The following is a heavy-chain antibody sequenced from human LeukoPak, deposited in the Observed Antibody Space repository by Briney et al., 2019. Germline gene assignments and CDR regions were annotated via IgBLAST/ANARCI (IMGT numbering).Heavy chain of an antibody. CDR3: ARATTVTGHYYYYMDV. D-gene: IGHD4-17*01. CDR2: ISGSDVNT. J-gene: IGHJ6*03. Sequence: GGSLRLSCAASGFTFSSYAMSWVRQAPGKGLEWVSAISGSDVNTYYADSVKGRFTISRDNSKNTLYLQMNSLRAEDTAVYYCARATTVTGHYYYYMDVWGKGTTVTVSS. V-gene: IGHV3-23*01. CDR1: GFTFSSYA.